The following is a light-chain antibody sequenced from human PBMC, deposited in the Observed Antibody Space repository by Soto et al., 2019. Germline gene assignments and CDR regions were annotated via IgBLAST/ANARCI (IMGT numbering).Light chain of an antibody. Sequence: EIVLTQSPATLSLSPGERATLSCRASQSVSSYLAWYQQKPGQAPRLLISEASNRATGIPARFSGSGSGTDFTLTISSLEPEDFAVYYCQQRSNLLTFGGGTKVEIK. CDR3: QQRSNLLT. V-gene: IGKV3-11*01. J-gene: IGKJ4*01. CDR2: EAS. CDR1: QSVSSY.